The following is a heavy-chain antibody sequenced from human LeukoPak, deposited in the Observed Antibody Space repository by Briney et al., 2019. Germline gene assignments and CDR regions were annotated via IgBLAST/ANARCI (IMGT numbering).Heavy chain of an antibody. CDR3: AREDTAMVGGYFDY. Sequence: SVKVSCKASGGTFSSYTISWVRQAPGQGLEWMGRIIPILGVANYAQKFQGRVTITADKSTSTAYMELSSLRSEDTAVYYCAREDTAMVGGYFDYWGQGTLVTVSS. J-gene: IGHJ4*02. CDR2: IIPILGVA. D-gene: IGHD5-18*01. CDR1: GGTFSSYT. V-gene: IGHV1-69*04.